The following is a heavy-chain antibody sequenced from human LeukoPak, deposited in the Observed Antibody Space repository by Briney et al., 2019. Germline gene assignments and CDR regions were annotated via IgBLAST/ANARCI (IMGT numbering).Heavy chain of an antibody. J-gene: IGHJ4*02. D-gene: IGHD1-26*01. CDR1: SYSISSGYY. Sequence: PSETLSLTCAVSSYSISSGYYWGWIRQPPGKGLEWIGSIYHSGSTYYNPSLKSRVTISVDTSKNQFSLKLSSVTAADTAVYYCAREGGIVGATEGDDYWGQGTLVTVSS. V-gene: IGHV4-38-2*02. CDR3: AREGGIVGATEGDDY. CDR2: IYHSGST.